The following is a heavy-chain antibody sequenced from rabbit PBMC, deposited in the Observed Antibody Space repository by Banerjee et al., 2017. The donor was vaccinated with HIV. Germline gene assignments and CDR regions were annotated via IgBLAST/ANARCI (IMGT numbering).Heavy chain of an antibody. CDR1: GFDFSSYG. V-gene: IGHV1S45*01. CDR3: ARDFSAWNL. J-gene: IGHJ4*01. Sequence: QEQLVESGGGLVQPGGSLKLSCKASGFDFSSYGVSWVRQAPGKGLEWIGYIDTGSSGYTWYASWAKGRFTISKTSSTTVTLQMTSLTAADTATYFCARDFSAWNLWGPGTLVTVS. D-gene: IGHD4-1*01. CDR2: IDTGSSGYT.